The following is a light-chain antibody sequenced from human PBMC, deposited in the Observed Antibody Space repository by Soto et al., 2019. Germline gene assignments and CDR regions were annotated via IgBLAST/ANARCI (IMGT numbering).Light chain of an antibody. CDR2: RNN. CDR1: SSNIGSNS. J-gene: IGLJ3*02. Sequence: QSVLTQPPSASGTPGQRVTISCSGSSSNIGSNSGYWYQQLPGTAPKLLIYRNNQRPSGVPDRFSGSKSGTSASLAISGLRSEDEADYYCAAWDDSLGGRVFGGGTKLTVL. CDR3: AAWDDSLGGRV. V-gene: IGLV1-47*01.